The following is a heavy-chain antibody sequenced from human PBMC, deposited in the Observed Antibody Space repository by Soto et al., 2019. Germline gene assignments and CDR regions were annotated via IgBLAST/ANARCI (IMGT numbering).Heavy chain of an antibody. V-gene: IGHV3-33*01. D-gene: IGHD2-21*02. J-gene: IGHJ4*02. Sequence: QVQLVESGGGVVQPGRSLRLSCSASGFTFTSYDMHWVRQAPGKGLEWVAVIWADGSGKYYADSVKGRFTLSRDNSKNTLSLQMNSLRAEDTSVYFCARDSCAGDCGGPEFWGQGTLVTVSS. CDR1: GFTFTSYD. CDR2: IWADGSGK. CDR3: ARDSCAGDCGGPEF.